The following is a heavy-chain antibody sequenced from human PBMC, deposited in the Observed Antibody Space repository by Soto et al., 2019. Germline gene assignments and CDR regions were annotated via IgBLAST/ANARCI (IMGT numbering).Heavy chain of an antibody. V-gene: IGHV4-59*12. CDR2: IYYSGST. CDR1: GGSISRYY. J-gene: IGHJ5*02. CDR3: AREEYCSGGSCSTGAWFDP. D-gene: IGHD2-15*01. Sequence: SETLSLTCTVSGGSISRYYGSWIRQPPGKGLEWIGYIYYSGSTYYNPSLKSRVTISVDTSKNQFSLKLSSVTAADTAVHYCAREEYCSGGSCSTGAWFDPWGQGTLVTVSS.